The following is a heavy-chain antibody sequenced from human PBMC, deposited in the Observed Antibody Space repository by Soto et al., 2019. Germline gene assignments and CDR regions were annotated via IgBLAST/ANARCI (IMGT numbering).Heavy chain of an antibody. D-gene: IGHD6-19*01. J-gene: IGHJ6*02. V-gene: IGHV4-39*01. CDR1: GGSISSSSYY. CDR3: ARHLRGWLDYYYGMDV. CDR2: IYYSGST. Sequence: QLQLQESGPGLVKPSETLSLTCTVSGGSISSSSYYWGWIRQPPGKGLEWIGSIYYSGSTYYNPSLKSRVTISVDTSKNQFSLKLSSVTAADTTVYYCARHLRGWLDYYYGMDVWGQGTTVTVSS.